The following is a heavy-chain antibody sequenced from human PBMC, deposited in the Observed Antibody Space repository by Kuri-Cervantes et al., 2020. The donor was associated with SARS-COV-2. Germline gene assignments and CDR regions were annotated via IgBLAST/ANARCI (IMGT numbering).Heavy chain of an antibody. CDR2: ISYNGNNI. V-gene: IGHV3-30*18. CDR1: GFTFSSYG. Sequence: GESLKISCAASGFTFSSYGMHWVRQAPGKGLEWLKFISYNGNNINYADSERGRLTISRDNSKNTVHVEMNSLRVEDTAVYYCAKDRIMVGADCYFDYWGQGTLVTVSS. CDR3: AKDRIMVGADCYFDY. D-gene: IGHD2-15*01. J-gene: IGHJ4*02.